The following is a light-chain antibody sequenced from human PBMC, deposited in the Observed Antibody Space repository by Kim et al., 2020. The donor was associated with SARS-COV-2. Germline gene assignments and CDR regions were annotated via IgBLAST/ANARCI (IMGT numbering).Light chain of an antibody. Sequence: SSELTQDPAVSVALGQTVRISCQGDSLSNYYASWYQQKPGQAPVLVVYDKNNRPSGIPDRFSASSSGNTASLTITGAQAEDEADYHCSSRDSSGNHVVFG. V-gene: IGLV3-19*01. CDR3: SSRDSSGNHVV. CDR2: DKN. CDR1: SLSNYY. J-gene: IGLJ2*01.